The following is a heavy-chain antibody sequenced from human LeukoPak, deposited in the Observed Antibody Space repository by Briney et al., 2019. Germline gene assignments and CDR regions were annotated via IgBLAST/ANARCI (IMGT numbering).Heavy chain of an antibody. D-gene: IGHD3-16*01. CDR2: ISSNGGST. Sequence: GGSLRLSCAASGFTFSSYAMHWVRQAPGKGLEYVSAISSNGGSTYYANSVKGRFTISRDNSKNTLYLQMGSLRAEDMAVYYCARRGSWGEPRPFDYWGQGSLVTVSS. V-gene: IGHV3-64*01. CDR3: ARRGSWGEPRPFDY. CDR1: GFTFSSYA. J-gene: IGHJ4*02.